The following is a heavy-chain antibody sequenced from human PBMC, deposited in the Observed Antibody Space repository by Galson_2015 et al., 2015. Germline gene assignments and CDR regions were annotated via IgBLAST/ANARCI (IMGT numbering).Heavy chain of an antibody. CDR2: ISSSSTI. CDR3: AMAALDY. Sequence: SLRLSCAASGFTFSSFEMNWVRQAPGKGLEWVSYISSSSTIYYADSVKGRFTISRDNAKNSLYLQMNSLRAEDTAVYYCAMAALDYWGQGTLVTVSS. CDR1: GFTFSSFE. J-gene: IGHJ4*02. V-gene: IGHV3-48*03.